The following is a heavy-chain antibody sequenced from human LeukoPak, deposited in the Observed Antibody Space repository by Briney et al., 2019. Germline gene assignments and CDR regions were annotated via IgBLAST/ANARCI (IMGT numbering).Heavy chain of an antibody. Sequence: GGSLRLSCAASGFTFSSYAMSWVRQAPGKGLEWVSAISGSGGSTYYADSVKGRFTISRDNSKNTLYLQMNGLRAEDTAVYYCAKDLPAPFGESTMGAFDIWGQGTMVTVSS. V-gene: IGHV3-23*01. D-gene: IGHD3-10*01. J-gene: IGHJ3*02. CDR3: AKDLPAPFGESTMGAFDI. CDR2: ISGSGGST. CDR1: GFTFSSYA.